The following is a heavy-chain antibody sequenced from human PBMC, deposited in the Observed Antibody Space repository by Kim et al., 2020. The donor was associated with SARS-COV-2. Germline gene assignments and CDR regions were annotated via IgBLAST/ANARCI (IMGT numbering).Heavy chain of an antibody. D-gene: IGHD3-10*01. J-gene: IGHJ4*02. V-gene: IGHV3-15*01. Sequence: GGSLRLSCAASGFTFSNAWMSWVRQAPGKGLEWVGRIKSKTDGGTTDYAAPVKGRFTISRDDSKNTLYLQMNSLKTEDTAVYYCTTSTMVRGVIITKAGGNYWGQGTLVTVSS. CDR1: GFTFSNAW. CDR2: IKSKTDGGTT. CDR3: TTSTMVRGVIITKAGGNY.